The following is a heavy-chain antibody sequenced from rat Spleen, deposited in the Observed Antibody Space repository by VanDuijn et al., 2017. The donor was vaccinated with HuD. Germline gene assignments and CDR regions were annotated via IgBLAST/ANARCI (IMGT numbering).Heavy chain of an antibody. CDR3: ATGPRILRLDWFAY. V-gene: IGHV5-58*01. Sequence: EVQLVETGGGLVQPGRSLKLSCVASGFTFSSYWMYWVRQAPGKGLEWVAYISTGGGSTYYRDSVRGRFTISRDNAKSTLYLQMDSLRSEDTATYYCATGPRILRLDWFAYWGQGTLVTVSS. J-gene: IGHJ3*01. D-gene: IGHD1-6*01. CDR1: GFTFSSYW. CDR2: ISTGGGST.